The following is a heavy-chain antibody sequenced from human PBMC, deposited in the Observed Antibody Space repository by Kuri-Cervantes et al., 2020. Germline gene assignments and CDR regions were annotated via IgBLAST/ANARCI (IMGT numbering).Heavy chain of an antibody. Sequence: LSLTCAASGFTFSSYWMSWVRQAPGKGLEWVANIKQDGSEKYYVDSVKGRFTISRDNAKNSLYLQMNSLRAEDTAVYYCARIGYSSGWTNFDYWGQGTLVTVSS. D-gene: IGHD6-19*01. CDR1: GFTFSSYW. CDR3: ARIGYSSGWTNFDY. V-gene: IGHV3-7*01. J-gene: IGHJ4*02. CDR2: IKQDGSEK.